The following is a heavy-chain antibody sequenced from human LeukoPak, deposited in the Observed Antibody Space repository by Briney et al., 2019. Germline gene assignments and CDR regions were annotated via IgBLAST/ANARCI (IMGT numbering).Heavy chain of an antibody. J-gene: IGHJ5*02. D-gene: IGHD6-6*01. CDR1: GFTFDDYA. V-gene: IGHV3-9*01. CDR2: ISWNSGSI. CDR3: AKASTYSSSSGWFDP. Sequence: GRSLRLSCAASGFTFDDYAMHWVRQAPGKGLEWVSGISWNSGSIGYADSVEGRFTISRDNAKNSLYLQMNSLRAEDTALYYCAKASTYSSSSGWFDPWGQGTLVTVSS.